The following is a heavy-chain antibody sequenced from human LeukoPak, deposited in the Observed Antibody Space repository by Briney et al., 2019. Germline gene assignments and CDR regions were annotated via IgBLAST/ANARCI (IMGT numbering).Heavy chain of an antibody. D-gene: IGHD2-21*02. Sequence: GGSLRLSCAASRFTFSSYWMSWVRQAPGKGLEWVANIKQDGSEKYHVDSVKGRFTISRDNAKNSLYLQMNSLRAEDTAVYYCASFPAIVVVTARVGYWGQGTLVTVSS. V-gene: IGHV3-7*03. CDR1: RFTFSSYW. CDR3: ASFPAIVVVTARVGY. CDR2: IKQDGSEK. J-gene: IGHJ4*02.